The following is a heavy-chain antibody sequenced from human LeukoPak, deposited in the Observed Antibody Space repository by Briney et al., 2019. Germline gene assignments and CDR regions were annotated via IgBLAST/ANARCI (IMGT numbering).Heavy chain of an antibody. J-gene: IGHJ4*02. CDR3: VYSGDYEKGY. CDR2: ISGSGDNT. D-gene: IGHD4-17*01. Sequence: GGSLRLSCAASGFTFSSYAMNWVRQAPGKGLEWISSISGSGDNTYYADSVKGRFTISRDNSKNTLYLQMNSLRAEDTAVYYCVYSGDYEKGYWGQGTLVTVSS. CDR1: GFTFSSYA. V-gene: IGHV3-23*01.